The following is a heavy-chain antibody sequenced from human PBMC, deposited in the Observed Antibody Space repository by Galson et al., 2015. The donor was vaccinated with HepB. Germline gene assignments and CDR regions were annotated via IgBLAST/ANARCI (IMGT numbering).Heavy chain of an antibody. Sequence: SVKVSCKASGGTFSSYAISWVRQAPGQGLEWMGGIIPIFGTANYAQKFQGRVTITADESTSTAYMELSSLRSEDTAVYYCARDHLPYNHYGGNSRVPFDYWGQGTLVTVSS. V-gene: IGHV1-69*13. CDR2: IIPIFGTA. CDR3: ARDHLPYNHYGGNSRVPFDY. CDR1: GGTFSSYA. J-gene: IGHJ4*02. D-gene: IGHD4-23*01.